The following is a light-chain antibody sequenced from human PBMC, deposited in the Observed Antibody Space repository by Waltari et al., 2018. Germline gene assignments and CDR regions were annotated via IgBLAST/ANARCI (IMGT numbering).Light chain of an antibody. CDR2: DAS. CDR1: QSVSSY. CDR3: QQRSNWPPAT. V-gene: IGKV3-11*01. Sequence: EIVLTQSPATLSLSPGERATLSCRASQSVSSYLAWYQQKPGQAPRLIIYDASNSATGIPARFSGSGSGTDFTLTISSLEPEDFAVYYCQQRSNWPPATFGQGTKVEIK. J-gene: IGKJ1*01.